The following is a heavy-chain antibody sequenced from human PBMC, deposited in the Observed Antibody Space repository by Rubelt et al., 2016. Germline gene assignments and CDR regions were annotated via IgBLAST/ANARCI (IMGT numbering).Heavy chain of an antibody. J-gene: IGHJ6*02. Sequence: QVQLVQSGAEVKKPGSSVKVSCKASGGTFSSYAISWVRQAPGQGLEWMGRIIPILGIANYAQKFQGRVTITADKSTSTAHMELSRLGSEYGADEYCARDIIHDRSTHNDVWGQGTTVTVSS. V-gene: IGHV1-69*04. CDR2: IIPILGIA. D-gene: IGHD2-2*01. CDR3: ARDIIHDRSTHNDV. CDR1: GGTFSSYA.